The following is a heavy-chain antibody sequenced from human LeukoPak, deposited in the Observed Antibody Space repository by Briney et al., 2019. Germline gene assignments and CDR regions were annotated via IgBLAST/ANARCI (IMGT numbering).Heavy chain of an antibody. CDR3: ARGLAAAGHLTAVDY. V-gene: IGHV4-61*08. Sequence: PSETLSLTCGVSGGSISSGGYSWSWIRQPPGKGLEWIGYIYYSGSTNYNPSLKSRVTISVDTSKNQFSLKLSPVTAADTAVYYCARGLAAAGHLTAVDYWGQGTLVTVSS. D-gene: IGHD6-13*01. CDR2: IYYSGST. CDR1: GGSISSGGYS. J-gene: IGHJ4*02.